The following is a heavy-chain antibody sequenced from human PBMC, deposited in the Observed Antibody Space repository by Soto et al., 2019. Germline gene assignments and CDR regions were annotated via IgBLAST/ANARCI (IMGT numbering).Heavy chain of an antibody. V-gene: IGHV3-53*01. CDR3: ARARSTAAGLFDY. D-gene: IGHD6-13*01. J-gene: IGHJ4*02. Sequence: GGSLRLSCAASGFTVSSNYMTWVRQAPGKGLEWVSAIYSGGSTYYADSMKGRFTISRDNSKNTLYHQMNSLRAEETAVYYCARARSTAAGLFDYWGLGTLVTVSS. CDR2: IYSGGST. CDR1: GFTVSSNY.